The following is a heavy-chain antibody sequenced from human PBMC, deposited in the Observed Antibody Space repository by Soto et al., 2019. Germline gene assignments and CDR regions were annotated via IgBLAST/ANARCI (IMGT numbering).Heavy chain of an antibody. Sequence: GCSLRLSCAASGFTFSSYSMNWVRQAPGRGLEWVSSISSSSSYIYYADSVKGRFTISRDNAKNSLYLQMNSLRAEDTAVYYCARDPRLEPPHWGQGTLVTVSS. V-gene: IGHV3-21*01. CDR3: ARDPRLEPPH. J-gene: IGHJ4*02. CDR2: ISSSSSYI. CDR1: GFTFSSYS. D-gene: IGHD1-1*01.